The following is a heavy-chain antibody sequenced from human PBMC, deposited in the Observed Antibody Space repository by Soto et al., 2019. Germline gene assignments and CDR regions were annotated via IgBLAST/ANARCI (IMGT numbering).Heavy chain of an antibody. V-gene: IGHV1-18*01. Sequence: VPVKVYCKASGYTLSSYGIGWVRQAPGQGLEWMGWISAYNGNTNYAQKLQGRVTMTTDTSTSTAYMELRSLRSDDTAVYYCARDREYYFDYWGQGTLVTVSS. CDR3: ARDREYYFDY. J-gene: IGHJ4*02. CDR1: GYTLSSYG. CDR2: ISAYNGNT.